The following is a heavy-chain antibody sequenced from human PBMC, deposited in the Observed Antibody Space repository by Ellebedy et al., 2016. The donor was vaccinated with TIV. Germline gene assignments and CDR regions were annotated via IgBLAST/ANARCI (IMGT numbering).Heavy chain of an antibody. Sequence: SETLSLTCIVSGSSLTDYYWSWIRQSPREGLEWIGNVYHTGTTIYNPSLQRRVTISVDTSKNQFSLKLTSVTAADTAVYYCTRTVQLAFYMNVWGRGTLVTV. J-gene: IGHJ6*03. D-gene: IGHD3-3*02. V-gene: IGHV4-59*08. CDR2: VYHTGTT. CDR3: TRTVQLAFYMNV. CDR1: GSSLTDYY.